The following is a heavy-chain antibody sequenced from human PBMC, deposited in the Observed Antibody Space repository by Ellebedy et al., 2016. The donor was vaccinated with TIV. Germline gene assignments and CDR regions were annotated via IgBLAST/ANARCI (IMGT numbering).Heavy chain of an antibody. V-gene: IGHV1-46*01. CDR2: TNPSDGST. J-gene: IGHJ6*02. Sequence: AASVTVSCKASGYTFTRYYMHWVRQAPGQGLEWMGLTNPSDGSTSYAQKFQGIVTMTRDTSTNTVSMELSSLRSDDTAVYYCARDRLSGLGGGGVDVWGQGTTVTVSS. CDR1: GYTFTRYY. CDR3: ARDRLSGLGGGGVDV. D-gene: IGHD3-10*01.